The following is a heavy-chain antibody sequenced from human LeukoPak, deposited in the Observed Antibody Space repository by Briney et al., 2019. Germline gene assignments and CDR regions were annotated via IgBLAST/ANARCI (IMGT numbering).Heavy chain of an antibody. CDR2: ISYDGTNQ. Sequence: GGSLRLSCAASGFPFSSHGMHWVRQAPGKGLEWVATISYDGTNQDYADSAKGRFTISRDNSKNTLFLQMNSLRAEDTAVYYCATGQGHGMDVWGQGTTVTVSS. CDR1: GFPFSSHG. V-gene: IGHV3-30*03. J-gene: IGHJ6*02. CDR3: ATGQGHGMDV.